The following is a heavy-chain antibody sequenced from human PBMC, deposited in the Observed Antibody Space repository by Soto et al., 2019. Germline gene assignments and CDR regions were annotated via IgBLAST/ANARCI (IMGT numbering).Heavy chain of an antibody. V-gene: IGHV3-30-3*01. Sequence: PGGSLRLSCAASGFTFSSYAMHWVRQAPGKGLEWVAVISYDGSNKYYADSAKGRFTISRDNSKNTLYLQMNSLRAEDTAVYYCASRIAVAGYYYYYGMDVWGQGTTVTVSS. CDR3: ASRIAVAGYYYYYGMDV. CDR1: GFTFSSYA. CDR2: ISYDGSNK. J-gene: IGHJ6*02. D-gene: IGHD6-19*01.